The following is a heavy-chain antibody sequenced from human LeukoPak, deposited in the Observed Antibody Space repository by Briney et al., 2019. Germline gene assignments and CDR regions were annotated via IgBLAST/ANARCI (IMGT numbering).Heavy chain of an antibody. V-gene: IGHV3-13*01. CDR3: ARGVLGQSYYDFWSGYRNHNWFDP. Sequence: GGSLRLSCAASGFTFSSYDMHWVRQATGKGLEWVSAIGTAGDTYYPGSVKGRFTISRENAKNSLYLQMNSLRAEDTAAYYCARGVLGQSYYDFWSGYRNHNWFDPWGQGTLVTVSS. J-gene: IGHJ5*02. D-gene: IGHD3-3*01. CDR1: GFTFSSYD. CDR2: IGTAGDT.